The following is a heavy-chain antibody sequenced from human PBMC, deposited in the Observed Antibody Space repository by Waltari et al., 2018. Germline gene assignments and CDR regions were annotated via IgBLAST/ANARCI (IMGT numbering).Heavy chain of an antibody. CDR3: ARSGYSYGFDY. CDR1: GGSCSGSH. Sequence: QLQLSEWGAGRLKPLETLSLTCAVDGGSCSGSHRSRIRQPPGKGLEWIGEINHSGSTNYNPSLKSRVTISVDTSKNQFSLKLSSVTAADTAVYYCARSGYSYGFDYWGQGTLVTVSS. CDR2: INHSGST. J-gene: IGHJ4*02. V-gene: IGHV4-34*01. D-gene: IGHD5-18*01.